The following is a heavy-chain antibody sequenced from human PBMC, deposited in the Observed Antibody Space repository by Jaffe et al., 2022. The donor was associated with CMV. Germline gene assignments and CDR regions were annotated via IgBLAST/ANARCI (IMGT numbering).Heavy chain of an antibody. Sequence: QVQLQQWGAGLLKPSETLSLTCAVYGGSFSGYYWSWIRQPPGKGLEWIGEINHSGSTNYNPSLKSRVTISVDTSKNQFSLKLSSVTAADTAVYYCARLRFGRGSGSYYPTYYYYGMDVWGQGTTVTVSS. CDR1: GGSFSGYY. CDR2: INHSGST. V-gene: IGHV4-34*01. D-gene: IGHD3-10*01. CDR3: ARLRFGRGSGSYYPTYYYYGMDV. J-gene: IGHJ6*02.